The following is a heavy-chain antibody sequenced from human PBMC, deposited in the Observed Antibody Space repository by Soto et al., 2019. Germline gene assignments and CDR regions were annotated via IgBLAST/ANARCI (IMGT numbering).Heavy chain of an antibody. CDR2: ISYDGSNK. J-gene: IGHJ3*02. CDR1: GFTFSSYG. Sequence: QVQLVESGGGVVQPGRSLRLSCAASGFTFSSYGMHWVRQAPGKGLEWVAVISYDGSNKYYADSVKGRFTISRDNSKNTLYLQMYSLRAEDTAVYYCAKLKSSVYGDYGFAFDIWGQGTMVTVSS. V-gene: IGHV3-30*18. D-gene: IGHD4-17*01. CDR3: AKLKSSVYGDYGFAFDI.